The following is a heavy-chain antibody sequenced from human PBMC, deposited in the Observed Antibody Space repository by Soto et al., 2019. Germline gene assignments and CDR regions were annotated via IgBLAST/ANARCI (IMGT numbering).Heavy chain of an antibody. CDR3: ARPGLKEPFAP. CDR2: IFYTGST. Sequence: PSETLTLTCAVSGCSINISRYYWGWLRQPPGKGLEWIGSIFYTGSTYYNPSVKSRVSMSVDTSKNQFSLKLSSVTAADTSVEYCARPGLKEPFAPWGQRPLVTVSS. CDR1: GCSINISRYY. D-gene: IGHD4-4*01. V-gene: IGHV4-39*01. J-gene: IGHJ5*02.